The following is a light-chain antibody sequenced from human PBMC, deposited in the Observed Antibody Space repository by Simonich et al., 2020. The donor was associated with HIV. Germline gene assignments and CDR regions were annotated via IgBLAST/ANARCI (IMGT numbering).Light chain of an antibody. CDR3: QQYYDSPYT. CDR2: WAS. Sequence: DIVMTQSPDSLAVSLGERATINCKSSQSLLYSSNNTNYLACYQQKPGPPPKLLIYWASTRESGVPDRFSGRGSGTDFTLTISSLQAEDVAVYYCQQYYDSPYTFGQGTKLEIK. CDR1: QSLLYSSNNTNY. J-gene: IGKJ2*01. V-gene: IGKV4-1*01.